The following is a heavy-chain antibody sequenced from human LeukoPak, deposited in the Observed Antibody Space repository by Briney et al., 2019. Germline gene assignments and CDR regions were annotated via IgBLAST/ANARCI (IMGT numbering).Heavy chain of an antibody. CDR1: GFTFSSYA. V-gene: IGHV3-21*01. CDR3: ARDDYYGDYAVDY. J-gene: IGHJ4*02. D-gene: IGHD4-17*01. Sequence: GGSLRLSCAASGFTFSSYAMSWVRQAPGKGLEWVSSISSSSSYIYYADSVKGRFTISRDNAKNSLYLQMNSLRAEGTAVYYCARDDYYGDYAVDYWGQGTLVTVSS. CDR2: ISSSSSYI.